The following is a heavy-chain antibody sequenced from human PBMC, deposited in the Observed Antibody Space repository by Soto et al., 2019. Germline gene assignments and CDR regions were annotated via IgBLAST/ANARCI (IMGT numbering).Heavy chain of an antibody. V-gene: IGHV3-23*01. CDR2: IDASGGRT. J-gene: IGHJ4*02. CDR1: GFTFSTYA. Sequence: EVQVLESGGGLVQPGGSLRLSCAASGFTFSTYAMTWVRQTLGKGLEWVSSIDASGGRTYYADSVKGRFTISRDNSRNTLYLQMNSLRVDDTAVYYCVKHREDFASTNFLENWGQGTLVTVSS. D-gene: IGHD1-1*01. CDR3: VKHREDFASTNFLEN.